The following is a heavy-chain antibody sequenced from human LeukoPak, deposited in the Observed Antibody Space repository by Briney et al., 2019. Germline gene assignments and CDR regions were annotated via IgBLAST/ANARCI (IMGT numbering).Heavy chain of an antibody. J-gene: IGHJ6*02. Sequence: NSSETLSLTCTVSGGSIRSYYWTWIRQPPGKGLEWNGYIYYSGSTTYNASLKSRVTISLDTSKNQFSLKLSSVTAADTAVYYCARVMEGDYGAMDVWGQGTTVTVFS. CDR1: GGSIRSYY. CDR2: IYYSGST. D-gene: IGHD4/OR15-4a*01. V-gene: IGHV4-59*01. CDR3: ARVMEGDYGAMDV.